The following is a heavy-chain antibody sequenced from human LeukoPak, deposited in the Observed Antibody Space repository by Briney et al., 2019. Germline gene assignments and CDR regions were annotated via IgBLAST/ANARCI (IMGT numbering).Heavy chain of an antibody. CDR3: ARDEITMIRGVIARSTAYHKCYYMDV. CDR2: ISGSGGST. CDR1: GFTFRRYG. J-gene: IGHJ6*03. V-gene: IGHV3-23*01. D-gene: IGHD3-10*01. Sequence: GGSLRLSCAASGFTFRRYGMSWVRQPPGKGLEWVSVISGSGGSTYYADSVKGRFTISRDNSKNTLYLQMNSLRAEDTAVYYCARDEITMIRGVIARSTAYHKCYYMDVWGKGTTVTVSS.